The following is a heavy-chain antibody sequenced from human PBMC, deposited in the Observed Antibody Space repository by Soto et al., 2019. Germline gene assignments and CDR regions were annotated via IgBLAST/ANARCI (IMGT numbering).Heavy chain of an antibody. CDR1: GGTFSSNA. J-gene: IGHJ4*02. Sequence: GASVKVTCKASGGTFSSNASRWVRQAPGQGLEWTGGIIPIFGTANYAQKFQGRVTITADESTSTAYMELSSLRSEDTAVYYCARENTQQLAQSIFDYWGQGTLVTVSS. CDR3: ARENTQQLAQSIFDY. D-gene: IGHD6-13*01. V-gene: IGHV1-69*13. CDR2: IIPIFGTA.